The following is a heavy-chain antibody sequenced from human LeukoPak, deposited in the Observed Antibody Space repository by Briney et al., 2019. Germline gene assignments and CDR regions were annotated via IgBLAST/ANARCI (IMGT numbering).Heavy chain of an antibody. CDR3: ATDFYRGRQFDY. V-gene: IGHV1-24*01. CDR1: GNNFTDFS. CDR2: FDPEDVET. Sequence: ASVKVSCKVSGNNFTDFSMNLVRQAPGKGLEWMGGFDPEDVETIYAQKFQGRVTMTEDTSTATAYMDLSSLRPDDTAVYYCATDFYRGRQFDYWGQGTLVTVSS. D-gene: IGHD2/OR15-2a*01. J-gene: IGHJ4*02.